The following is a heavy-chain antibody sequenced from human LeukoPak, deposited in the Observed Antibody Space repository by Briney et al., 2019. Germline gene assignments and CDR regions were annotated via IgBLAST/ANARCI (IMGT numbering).Heavy chain of an antibody. CDR3: TRDPYGGNSHEDPYYYGMDV. D-gene: IGHD4-23*01. CDR1: GDSISSYY. V-gene: IGHV4-4*07. CDR2: IYASGNT. J-gene: IGHJ6*02. Sequence: SETLSLTCTVSGDSISSYYWSWIQQPAGKGLEWIGRIYASGNTNYNPSLKSRVTMSVDTSKSQFSLKLTSVTAADTAVYYCTRDPYGGNSHEDPYYYGMDVWGQGTAVTVSS.